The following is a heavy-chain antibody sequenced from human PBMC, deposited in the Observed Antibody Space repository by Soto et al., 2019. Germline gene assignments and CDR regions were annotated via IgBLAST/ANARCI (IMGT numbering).Heavy chain of an antibody. Sequence: SETLSLTCAVYGGSFCGYYWSWIRQPPGKGLEWIGEIIHSGSTNYNPSLKSSVTISVDTSKNLFSLKLSSVTAADTAVYYCARGAQYYYVSGSYRAPWKNNWFDPWGQGTLVTVSS. V-gene: IGHV4-34*01. CDR3: ARGAQYYYVSGSYRAPWKNNWFDP. CDR1: GGSFCGYY. CDR2: IIHSGST. D-gene: IGHD3-10*01. J-gene: IGHJ5*02.